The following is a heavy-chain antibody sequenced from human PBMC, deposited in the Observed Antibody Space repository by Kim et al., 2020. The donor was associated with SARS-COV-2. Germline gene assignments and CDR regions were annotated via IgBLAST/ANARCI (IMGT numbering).Heavy chain of an antibody. D-gene: IGHD1-26*01. CDR2: INAGNGNT. V-gene: IGHV1-3*01. CDR3: ARPSSYSGSSFDY. J-gene: IGHJ4*02. Sequence: ASVKVSCKASGYTFTSYAMHWVRQAPGQRLEWMGWINAGNGNTKYSQKFQGRVTITRDTSASTAYMELSSLRSEDTAVYYCARPSSYSGSSFDYWGQGTLVTVSS. CDR1: GYTFTSYA.